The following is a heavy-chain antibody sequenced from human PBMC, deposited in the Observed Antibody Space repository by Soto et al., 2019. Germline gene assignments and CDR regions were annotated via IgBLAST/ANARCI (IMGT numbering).Heavy chain of an antibody. CDR2: ISSGSTTM. J-gene: IGHJ5*01. D-gene: IGHD4-4*01. CDR3: ARCRGPQTVTTGFDP. Sequence: GKGLEWIAYISSGSTTMYYADSVKGRFAISRDNANNSVFLQLTSLRDDDTAVYYCARCRGPQTVTTGFDPWGQGTLVTVSS. V-gene: IGHV3-48*02.